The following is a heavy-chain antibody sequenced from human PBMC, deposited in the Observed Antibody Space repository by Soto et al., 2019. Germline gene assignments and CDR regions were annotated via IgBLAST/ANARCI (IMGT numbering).Heavy chain of an antibody. CDR3: ASSQQSSGWSRFDY. D-gene: IGHD6-19*01. V-gene: IGHV1-2*02. CDR2: INPNSGGT. CDR1: GYTFTGYY. J-gene: IGHJ4*02. Sequence: ASVKVSCKASGYTFTGYYMHWVRQAPGQGLEWMGWINPNSGGTNYAQKFQGRVTVTRDTSISTAYMELSRLRSDDTAVYYCASSQQSSGWSRFDYWGQGTLVTVSS.